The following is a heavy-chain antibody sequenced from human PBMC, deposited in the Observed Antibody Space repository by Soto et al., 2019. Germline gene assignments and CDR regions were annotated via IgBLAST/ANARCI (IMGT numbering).Heavy chain of an antibody. Sequence: QITLKESGPSLVKPTQTLTLTCTFSGFSLSTSGVGVGWFRQPPGKALEWLAVIYWDDYKHYSPSLKSRLTITTDTSKNPMVLTMTNMDPVDTATYSCARNGYGDYPIDYWGQGTLVTVSS. V-gene: IGHV2-5*02. J-gene: IGHJ4*02. D-gene: IGHD4-17*01. CDR3: ARNGYGDYPIDY. CDR2: IYWDDYK. CDR1: GFSLSTSGVG.